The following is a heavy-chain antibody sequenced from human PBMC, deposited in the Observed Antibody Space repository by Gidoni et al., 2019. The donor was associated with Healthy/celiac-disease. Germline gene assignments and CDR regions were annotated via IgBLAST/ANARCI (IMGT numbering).Heavy chain of an antibody. J-gene: IGHJ4*02. D-gene: IGHD3-9*01. CDR1: GFTFSSYA. CDR3: ARGRGYDILTGYYNQDFDY. CDR2: ISYDGSNK. V-gene: IGHV3-30-3*01. Sequence: QVQLVESGGGVVQPGRSLRLSCAASGFTFSSYAMHWFRKAPGKGLEWVAVISYDGSNKYYADSVKCRFTISRDNSKNTLYLQMNSLRAEDTAVYYCARGRGYDILTGYYNQDFDYWGQGTLVTVSS.